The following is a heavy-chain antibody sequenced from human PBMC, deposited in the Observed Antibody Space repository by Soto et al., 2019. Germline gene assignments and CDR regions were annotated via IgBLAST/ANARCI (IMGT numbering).Heavy chain of an antibody. CDR1: GGTFTNYG. V-gene: IGHV1-69*01. CDR2: ILPMFGST. D-gene: IGHD2-2*02. Sequence: QVQVVQSGAEVKEPGSSVKVSCKASGGTFTNYGISWVRQAPGQGLEWMGGILPMFGSTKHAQKFQGRLTMTADESTSTAYMEMSSLRSEDTAVYYCAIDRYTSVWHGPEYWGQGTLVTVSS. J-gene: IGHJ4*02. CDR3: AIDRYTSVWHGPEY.